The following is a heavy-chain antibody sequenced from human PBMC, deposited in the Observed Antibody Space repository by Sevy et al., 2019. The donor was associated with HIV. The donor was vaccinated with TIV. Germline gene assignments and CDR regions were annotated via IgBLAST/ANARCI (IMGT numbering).Heavy chain of an antibody. J-gene: IGHJ4*02. CDR1: GFIFKNYW. V-gene: IGHV3-74*01. CDR3: ARSPNVHRG. CDR2: INSDGSSA. D-gene: IGHD3-10*01. Sequence: GGSLRLSCVTSGFIFKNYWMHWVRQAPGKGLVWVSRINSDGSSATYADSVKGRFTISRDNAKNTLYLQMNSLRAEDTAMYYCARSPNVHRGWGQGTLVTVSS.